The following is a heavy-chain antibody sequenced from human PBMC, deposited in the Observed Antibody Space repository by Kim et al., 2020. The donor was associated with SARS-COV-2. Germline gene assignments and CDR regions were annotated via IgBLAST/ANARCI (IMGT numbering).Heavy chain of an antibody. V-gene: IGHV1-69*13. CDR3: LTTVTDYYYYYYMDV. Sequence: SVKVSCKASGGTFSSYAISWVRQAPGQGLEWMGGIIPIFGTANYAQKFQGRVTITADESTSTAYMELSSLRSEDTAVYYCLTTVTDYYYYYYMDVWGKGTTVTVSS. D-gene: IGHD4-17*01. CDR2: IIPIFGTA. CDR1: GGTFSSYA. J-gene: IGHJ6*03.